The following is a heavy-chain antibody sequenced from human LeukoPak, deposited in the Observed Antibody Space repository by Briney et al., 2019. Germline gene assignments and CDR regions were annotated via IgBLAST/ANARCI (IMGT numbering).Heavy chain of an antibody. D-gene: IGHD1-26*01. Sequence: ASVKVSCKASGYTFTSYGISWVRQAPGQGLEWMGWINPNSGGTNYAQKFQGRVTMTRDTSFSTAYMELSRLRSDDTAVYYCARDKASGSYEAEFQHWGQGTLVTVSS. J-gene: IGHJ1*01. V-gene: IGHV1-2*02. CDR1: GYTFTSYG. CDR3: ARDKASGSYEAEFQH. CDR2: INPNSGGT.